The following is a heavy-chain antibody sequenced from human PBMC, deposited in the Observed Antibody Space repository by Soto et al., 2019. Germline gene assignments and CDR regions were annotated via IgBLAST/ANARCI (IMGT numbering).Heavy chain of an antibody. J-gene: IGHJ3*02. CDR1: GYSFTSYW. CDR3: ARSPLRPRRARAFDI. V-gene: IGHV5-51*01. CDR2: IYPGDSDT. Sequence: PGESLKISCKGSGYSFTSYWIGWVRQMPGKGLEWMGIIYPGDSDTRYSPSFQGQVTISADNSISTAYLQWSSLKAADTAVYYCARSPLRPRRARAFDIWGQGTMVTVSS. D-gene: IGHD3-3*01.